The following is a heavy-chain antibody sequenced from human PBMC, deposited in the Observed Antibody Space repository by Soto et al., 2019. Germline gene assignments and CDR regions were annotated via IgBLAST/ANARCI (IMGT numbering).Heavy chain of an antibody. D-gene: IGHD2-2*01. J-gene: IGHJ6*02. CDR1: GYTFTSYG. CDR2: ISAYNGNT. CDR3: ARYIAVVPAAIALYYYYGMDV. V-gene: IGHV1-18*04. Sequence: ASVKVSCKASGYTFTSYGISWLLQAPGQGLEWMGWISAYNGNTNYAQKLQGRVTMTTDTSTSTAYMELRSLRSDDTAVYYCARYIAVVPAAIALYYYYGMDVWGQGTTVTVSS.